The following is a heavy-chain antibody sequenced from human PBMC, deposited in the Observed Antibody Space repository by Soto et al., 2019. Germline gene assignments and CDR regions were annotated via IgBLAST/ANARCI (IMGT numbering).Heavy chain of an antibody. CDR2: VYYSGST. V-gene: IGHV4-39*01. D-gene: IGHD1-20*01. CDR3: ARHEVSWTPRRKNNWFDP. Sequence: QLQLQESGPGLVKPSETLSLTCIVSGGSISSSSYYWGWIRQPPGKGLEWIGSVYYSGSTYYNPSLKSRVTISVDTSKNQFSLKLSSVTAADTAVYYCARHEVSWTPRRKNNWFDPWGQGTLVTVSS. CDR1: GGSISSSSYY. J-gene: IGHJ5*02.